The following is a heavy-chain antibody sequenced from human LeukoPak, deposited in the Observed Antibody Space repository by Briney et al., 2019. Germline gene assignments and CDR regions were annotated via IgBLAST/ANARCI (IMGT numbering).Heavy chain of an antibody. J-gene: IGHJ4*02. CDR2: ISVYNGNT. V-gene: IGHV1-18*01. CDR1: GYTFTTYG. CDR3: ARGSTARYYYDSGGYYRGAVDY. Sequence: GASVKVSCKASGYTFTTYGISWVRQAAGQGLEGMGLISVYNGNTNYAQKFQGRVTVTTDTSTSTAYMELRSLRSDDTAVYYCARGSTARYYYDSGGYYRGAVDYWGQGTLVTISS. D-gene: IGHD3-22*01.